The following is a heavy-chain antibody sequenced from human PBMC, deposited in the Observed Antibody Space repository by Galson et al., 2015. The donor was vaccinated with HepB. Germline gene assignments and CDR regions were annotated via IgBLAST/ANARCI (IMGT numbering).Heavy chain of an antibody. CDR2: IRGDSNYI. D-gene: IGHD6-13*01. CDR1: GFNFSPYS. V-gene: IGHV3-21*04. J-gene: IGHJ4*02. CDR3: ARGDGSIWYSY. Sequence: SLRLSCAVSGFNFSPYSMNWVRQAPGKGLEWVSFIRGDSNYIYYADSVKGRFTISRDNAKNSLDLQMNSLRADDTAVYYCARGDGSIWYSYWGQGILVTVSS.